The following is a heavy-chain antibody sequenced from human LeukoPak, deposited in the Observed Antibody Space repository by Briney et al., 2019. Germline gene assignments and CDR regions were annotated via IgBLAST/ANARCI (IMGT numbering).Heavy chain of an antibody. Sequence: GGSLRLSCAASGFTFSTSWMDWVRQAPGKGLEWVANIKQDGSETYYVDSVKGRFTISRDNAKNSLYLQMDSLRVDDTAIYYSAKSLDYWGQGTLVTVSS. V-gene: IGHV3-7*01. CDR3: AKSLDY. CDR1: GFTFSTSW. CDR2: IKQDGSET. J-gene: IGHJ4*02.